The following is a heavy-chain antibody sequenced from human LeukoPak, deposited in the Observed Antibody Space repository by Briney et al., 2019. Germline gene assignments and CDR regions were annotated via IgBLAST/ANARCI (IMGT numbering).Heavy chain of an antibody. D-gene: IGHD6-6*01. CDR2: IYTSGST. J-gene: IGHJ6*03. CDR1: GGSISSYY. CDR3: ARSVAARRDYYYYYMDV. Sequence: SETLSLTCTVSGGSISSYYWSWIRQPPGKGLEWIGYIYTSGSTNYNPSLKSRVTKSVDTSKNQFSLKLSSVTAADTAVYYCARSVAARRDYYYYYMDVWGKGTTVTVSS. V-gene: IGHV4-4*09.